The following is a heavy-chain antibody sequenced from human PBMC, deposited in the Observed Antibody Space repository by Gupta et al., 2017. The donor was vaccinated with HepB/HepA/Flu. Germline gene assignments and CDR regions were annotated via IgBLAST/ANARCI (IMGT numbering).Heavy chain of an antibody. CDR1: GLTFSSYA. CDR2: ITGSGIST. V-gene: IGHV3-23*01. J-gene: IGHJ4*02. Sequence: EVQLLESGGVLVQPGGSLRLSCAASGLTFSSYAMSWVRQAPGKGLEWVSLITGSGISTYYADSVKGRFTISRDNSKNTLYLQMNSLRAEDTAVYYCAKDPTRGSYFDYWGQGTLVTVSS. CDR3: AKDPTRGSYFDY. D-gene: IGHD1-26*01.